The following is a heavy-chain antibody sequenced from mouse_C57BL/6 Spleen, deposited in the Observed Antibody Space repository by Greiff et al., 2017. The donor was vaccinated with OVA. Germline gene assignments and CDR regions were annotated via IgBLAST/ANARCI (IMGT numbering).Heavy chain of an antibody. J-gene: IGHJ2*01. CDR1: GFTFSDYY. Sequence: EVQGVESGGGLVQPGGSLKLSCAASGFTFSDYYMYWVRQTPEKRLEWVAYISNGGGSTYYPDTVKGRFTISRDNAKNTLYLQMSRLKSEDTAMYYCARHESRYFDYWGQGTTLTVSS. V-gene: IGHV5-12*01. CDR3: ARHESRYFDY. CDR2: ISNGGGST.